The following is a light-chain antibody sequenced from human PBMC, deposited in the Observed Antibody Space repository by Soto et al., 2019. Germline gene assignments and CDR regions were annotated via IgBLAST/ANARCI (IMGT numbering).Light chain of an antibody. CDR3: QQYNIYAPWT. CDR1: QSINSW. Sequence: DIQMTQSPSTLSASVRDRVTITCRASQSINSWMAWYQQKPGKAPKLLIYKASSLESGVPSRFSGSGSGTEFTLTISSLQPDDFATYYCQQYNIYAPWTFGQGTKVDIK. J-gene: IGKJ1*01. CDR2: KAS. V-gene: IGKV1-5*03.